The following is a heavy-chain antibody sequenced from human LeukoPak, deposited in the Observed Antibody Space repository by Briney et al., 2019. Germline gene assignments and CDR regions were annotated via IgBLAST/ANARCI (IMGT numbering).Heavy chain of an antibody. CDR2: IIPIFGTA. Sequence: SVKVSCKASGGTFSSYAISWVRQAPGQGLEWMGGIIPIFGTANYAQKFQGRATITTDESTSTAYMELSSLRSEDTAVYYCARETGTTGGAFDIWGQGTMVTVSS. CDR3: ARETGTTGGAFDI. J-gene: IGHJ3*02. CDR1: GGTFSSYA. V-gene: IGHV1-69*05. D-gene: IGHD1-1*01.